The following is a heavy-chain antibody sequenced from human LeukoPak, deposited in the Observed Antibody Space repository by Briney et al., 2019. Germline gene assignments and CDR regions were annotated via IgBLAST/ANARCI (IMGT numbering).Heavy chain of an antibody. J-gene: IGHJ4*02. CDR1: GGSISSGDYY. CDR3: ARGYGSGSPVFLDY. CDR2: IYYSGST. D-gene: IGHD3-10*01. V-gene: IGHV4-30-4*01. Sequence: SETLSLTCTVSGGSISSGDYYWSWIRQPPGRGLEWIGNIYYSGSTYYNPSLKSRLTISVDTSKNQFSLKLSSVTAADTAMYYCARGYGSGSPVFLDYWGQGTLVTVSS.